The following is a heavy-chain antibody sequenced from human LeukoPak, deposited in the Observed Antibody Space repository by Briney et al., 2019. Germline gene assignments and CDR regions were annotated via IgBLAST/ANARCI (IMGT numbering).Heavy chain of an antibody. Sequence: PGGSLRLSCAASGFTFHHYAIHWVRQAPGKGLEWVSRISWNSAIMDYADSVQGRFTISRDNAQNSVYLELSSLRAEDTAFYYCAKDVGSGSFYFDSWGQGTLVTVSS. D-gene: IGHD1-26*01. J-gene: IGHJ4*02. V-gene: IGHV3-9*01. CDR3: AKDVGSGSFYFDS. CDR1: GFTFHHYA. CDR2: ISWNSAIM.